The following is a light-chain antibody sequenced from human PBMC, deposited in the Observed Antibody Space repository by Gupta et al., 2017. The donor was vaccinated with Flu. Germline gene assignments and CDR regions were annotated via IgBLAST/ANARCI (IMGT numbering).Light chain of an antibody. J-gene: IGKJ4*02. CDR3: QQCYYTPQT. CDR1: RSVNNY. Sequence: PSSLSASVGDRVTITCRASRSVNNYLNWYQQKPGKAPELLIFAASTLQGGVPSRFSGSGSGTDFTLTIDSLQRADFAPYYCQQCYYTPQTFGRGTRVEIK. V-gene: IGKV1-39*01. CDR2: AAS.